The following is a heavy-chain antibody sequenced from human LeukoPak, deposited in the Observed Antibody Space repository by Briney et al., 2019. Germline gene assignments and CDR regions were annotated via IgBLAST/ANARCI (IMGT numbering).Heavy chain of an antibody. V-gene: IGHV1-46*01. Sequence: ASVKVSCKASGYTFTSYYMHWVRQAPGQGLEWMGIINPSGGSTSYAQKFQGRVTMTRDTSTSTVYMELSRLRSDDTAVYYCARDRRVAVAGDYYYYYMDVWGKGTTVTVSS. CDR3: ARDRRVAVAGDYYYYYMDV. D-gene: IGHD6-19*01. CDR2: INPSGGST. CDR1: GYTFTSYY. J-gene: IGHJ6*03.